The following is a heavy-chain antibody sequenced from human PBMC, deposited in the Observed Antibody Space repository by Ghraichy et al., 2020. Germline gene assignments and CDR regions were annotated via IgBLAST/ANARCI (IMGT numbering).Heavy chain of an antibody. Sequence: SQTLSLTCTVSGGSISSGGYYWSWIRQHPGKGLEWIGYIYYSGSTYYNPSLKSRVTISVDTSKNQFSLKLSSVTAADTAVYYCARAPMITFGGVIVKRFDYWGQGTLVTVSS. D-gene: IGHD3-16*02. CDR1: GGSISSGGYY. V-gene: IGHV4-31*03. CDR3: ARAPMITFGGVIVKRFDY. CDR2: IYYSGST. J-gene: IGHJ4*02.